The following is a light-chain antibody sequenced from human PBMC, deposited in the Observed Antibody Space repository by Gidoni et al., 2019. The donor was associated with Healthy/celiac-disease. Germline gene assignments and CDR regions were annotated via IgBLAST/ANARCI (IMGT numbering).Light chain of an antibody. CDR2: LGS. J-gene: IGKJ4*01. V-gene: IGKV2-28*01. CDR1: QSLLHSNGYNY. Sequence: IVMTQSPLSLPVTPGEPASISCRSSQSLLHSNGYNYLDWYLQKPGQSPQLLIYLGSNRASGVPDRFSGSGSGTDFTLKISRVEAEDVGVYYCMQALQTPLTFGGGTKVVIK. CDR3: MQALQTPLT.